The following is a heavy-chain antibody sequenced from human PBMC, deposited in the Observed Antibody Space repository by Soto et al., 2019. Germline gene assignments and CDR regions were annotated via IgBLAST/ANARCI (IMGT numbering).Heavy chain of an antibody. CDR2: IYSGGST. V-gene: IGHV3-53*02. CDR1: GFTVSSNY. CDR3: ATSSYGSGSYFPYYYYGMDV. Sequence: EVQLVETGGGLIQPGGSLRLSCAASGFTVSSNYMSWVRQAPGKGLEWVSVIYSGGSTYYADSVKGRFTISRDNAKNTLYLQMNSLRAEDTAVYYWATSSYGSGSYFPYYYYGMDVWGQGTTVTVSS. J-gene: IGHJ6*02. D-gene: IGHD3-10*01.